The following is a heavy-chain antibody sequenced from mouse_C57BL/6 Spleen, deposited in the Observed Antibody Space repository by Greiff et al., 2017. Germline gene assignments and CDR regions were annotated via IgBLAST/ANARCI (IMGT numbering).Heavy chain of an antibody. CDR2: ISSGSSTI. D-gene: IGHD1-1*01. CDR1: GFTFSDYG. J-gene: IGHJ2*01. Sequence: EVQRVESGGGVVKPGGSLKLSCAASGFTFSDYGMHWVRQAPEKGLEWVAYISSGSSTIYYAATVKGRFTISRDHAKNTLFLQMTSLRSEEKAKYNGARKHYGSERDYLDYWGQGTTLTVSS. CDR3: ARKHYGSERDYLDY. V-gene: IGHV5-17*01.